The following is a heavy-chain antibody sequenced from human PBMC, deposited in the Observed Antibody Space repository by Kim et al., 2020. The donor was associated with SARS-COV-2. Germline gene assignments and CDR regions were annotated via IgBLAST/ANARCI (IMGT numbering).Heavy chain of an antibody. Sequence: GGSLRLSCAASGFTFSSYGMHWVRQAPGKGLEWVAVISYDGSNKYYADSVKGRFTISRDNSKNTLYLQMNSLRAEDTAVYYCAKDANPILEWLLGPSNYYYGMDVWGQGTTVTVSS. V-gene: IGHV3-30*18. D-gene: IGHD3-3*01. CDR3: AKDANPILEWLLGPSNYYYGMDV. CDR2: ISYDGSNK. CDR1: GFTFSSYG. J-gene: IGHJ6*02.